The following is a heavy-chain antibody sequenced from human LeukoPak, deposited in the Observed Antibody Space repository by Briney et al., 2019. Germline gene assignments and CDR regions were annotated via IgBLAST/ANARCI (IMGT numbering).Heavy chain of an antibody. J-gene: IGHJ4*02. CDR2: INPNSGGT. V-gene: IGHV1-2*02. CDR1: GYTFTVYY. D-gene: IGHD2-15*01. CDR3: ARERTLTSCYDY. Sequence: GASVKVSCKASGYTFTVYYMHWVRQAPGQGLEWMGWINPNSGGTNYAQKFQGRVTMTRDTSISTAYMELSRLRSDDTAVYYCARERTLTSCYDYWGQGTLVTVSS.